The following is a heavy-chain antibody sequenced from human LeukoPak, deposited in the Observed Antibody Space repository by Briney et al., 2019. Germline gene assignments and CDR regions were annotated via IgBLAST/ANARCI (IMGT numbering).Heavy chain of an antibody. V-gene: IGHV4-61*02. CDR2: IYTSGST. D-gene: IGHD5-24*01. CDR3: ARDIGDGYNLGDY. Sequence: PSQTLSLTCTVSGGSISSGSYYWSWIRQPAGKGLEWIGRIYTSGSTNYNPSLKSRVTISVDTSKNQFSLKLSSVTAADTAVYYCARDIGDGYNLGDYWGQGTLVTVSS. CDR1: GGSISSGSYY. J-gene: IGHJ4*02.